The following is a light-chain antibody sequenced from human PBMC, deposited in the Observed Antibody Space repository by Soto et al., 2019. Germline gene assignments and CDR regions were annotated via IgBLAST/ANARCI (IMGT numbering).Light chain of an antibody. CDR2: GAS. J-gene: IGKJ1*01. CDR1: QSVSSS. Sequence: ETVMTQSPATLSVSPGQGATLSCRASQSVSSSLAWYQQTPGQAPRLLIYGASTRATGIPARFSGSGSGTEFTLTISSLQSEDFAVYYCQHYYSWPPWTFGQGTKVDIK. CDR3: QHYYSWPPWT. V-gene: IGKV3-15*01.